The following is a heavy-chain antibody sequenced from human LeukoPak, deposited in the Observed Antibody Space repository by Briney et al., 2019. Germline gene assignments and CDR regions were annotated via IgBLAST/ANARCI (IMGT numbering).Heavy chain of an antibody. J-gene: IGHJ1*01. V-gene: IGHV4-34*01. D-gene: IGHD6-19*01. CDR3: ARGHSGWFAEYFQH. CDR2: INHSGST. CDR1: GGSFSGYY. Sequence: SETLSLTCAVYGGSFSGYYWSWIRQPPGKGPEWIGEINHSGSTNYNPSLKSRVTISVDTSKNQFSLKLSSVTAADTAVYYCARGHSGWFAEYFQHWGQGTLVTVSS.